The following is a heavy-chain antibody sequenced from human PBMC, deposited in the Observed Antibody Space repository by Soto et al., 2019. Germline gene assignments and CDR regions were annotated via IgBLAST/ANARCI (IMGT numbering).Heavy chain of an antibody. CDR1: GDSISRIDYY. CDR3: EYGDYRYYLDY. J-gene: IGHJ4*02. V-gene: IGHV4-31*03. CDR2: IYFRGNT. Sequence: SETLSLTCSVSGDSISRIDYYWTWIRQHPEKGLEWIGNIYFRGNTYYSPSLESRLTISVDTSKNQFSLKLSSVTAADTAVYYCEYGDYRYYLDYWGQGTMVTVYS. D-gene: IGHD4-17*01.